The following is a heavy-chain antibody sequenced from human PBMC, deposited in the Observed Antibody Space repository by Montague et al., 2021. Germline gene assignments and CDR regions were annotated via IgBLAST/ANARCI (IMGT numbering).Heavy chain of an antibody. CDR2: IKQDGIEK. CDR3: AKGGTTAMTPSSA. V-gene: IGHV3-7*01. CDR1: GFVFSGYW. Sequence: SLRLSCAASGFVFSGYWMTWVRRAPGKGLEWVANIKQDGIEKYYVESVRGRFTISRDNDKDSLYLQMNSLGVEDTAMYYCAKGGTTAMTPSSAWGHGTLVTVSS. J-gene: IGHJ5*01. D-gene: IGHD4-17*01.